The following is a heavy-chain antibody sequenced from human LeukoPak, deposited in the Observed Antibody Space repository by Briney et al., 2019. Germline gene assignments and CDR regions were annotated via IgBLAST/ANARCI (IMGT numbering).Heavy chain of an antibody. CDR2: IIPIFGTA. D-gene: IGHD3-10*01. CDR3: ARQTMVRGVTDAFDI. J-gene: IGHJ3*02. CDR1: GGTFSSYA. Sequence: ASVKVSCKASGGTFSSYAISWVRQAPGQGLEWMGGIIPIFGTANYAQKFQGRVTITADKSTSTAYMELSSLKSEDTAVYYCARQTMVRGVTDAFDIWGQRTMVTVSS. V-gene: IGHV1-69*06.